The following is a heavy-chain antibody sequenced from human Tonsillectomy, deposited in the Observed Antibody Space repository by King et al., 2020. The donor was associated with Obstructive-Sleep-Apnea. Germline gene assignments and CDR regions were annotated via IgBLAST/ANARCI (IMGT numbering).Heavy chain of an antibody. J-gene: IGHJ4*02. CDR2: IRYDGSNK. D-gene: IGHD6-13*01. CDR1: GFTFSSYG. Sequence: VQLVESGGGVVQPGRSLRLSCAASGFTFSSYGMHWVRQAPGKGLEWVAFIRYDGSNKYYADSVKGRFTISRDNSKNTLYLQMNSLRAEDTAVYYCAKKDTLGQQQPSEGIDYWGQGTLVTVSS. CDR3: AKKDTLGQQQPSEGIDY. V-gene: IGHV3-30*02.